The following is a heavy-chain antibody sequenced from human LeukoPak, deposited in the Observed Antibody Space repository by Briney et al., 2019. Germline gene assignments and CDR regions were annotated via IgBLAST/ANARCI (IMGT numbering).Heavy chain of an antibody. CDR3: ARDLYHDFWSGGI. D-gene: IGHD3-3*01. CDR2: IHAGNGDT. V-gene: IGHV1-3*01. J-gene: IGHJ6*02. CDR1: GYTFTSYA. Sequence: GASVKVSCKASGYTFTSYAMHWVRQAPGQRLEWLGWIHAGNGDTKHSQKFQDRLTITRDTSASTAYMELSSLRSEDTAVYYCARDLYHDFWSGGIWGQGTTVTVSS.